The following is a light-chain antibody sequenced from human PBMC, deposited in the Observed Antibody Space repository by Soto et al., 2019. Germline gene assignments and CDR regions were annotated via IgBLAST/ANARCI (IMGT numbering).Light chain of an antibody. CDR2: SNN. CDR3: AAWDDSLNGQMI. CDR1: SSNVGSNT. V-gene: IGLV1-44*01. Sequence: QAVVTQPPSVSGTPGQRVTISCSGSSSNVGSNTVNWYQQLPGTAPKLLIYSNNQRPSGVSDLFSGSKSGTSASLAISGLQSGDEADYYCAAWDDSLNGQMIFGGGTKLTVL. J-gene: IGLJ2*01.